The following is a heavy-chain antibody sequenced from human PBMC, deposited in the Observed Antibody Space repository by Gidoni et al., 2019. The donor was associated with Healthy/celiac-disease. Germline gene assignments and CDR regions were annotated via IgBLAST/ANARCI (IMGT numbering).Heavy chain of an antibody. CDR1: GSTFSRYA. V-gene: IGHV3-30-3*01. CDR2: ISYDGSNK. J-gene: IGHJ4*02. CDR3: ARGRGGGPLMFAGLLDY. D-gene: IGHD3-16*01. Sequence: QVQLVESGGGVVQPGRSLRLSCEASGSTFSRYAMHWVRQAPGKGLEVVAVISYDGSNKYYADSVKGRFTISRDNSKNTLYLQMNSLRAEDTAVYYCARGRGGGPLMFAGLLDYWGQGTLVTVSS.